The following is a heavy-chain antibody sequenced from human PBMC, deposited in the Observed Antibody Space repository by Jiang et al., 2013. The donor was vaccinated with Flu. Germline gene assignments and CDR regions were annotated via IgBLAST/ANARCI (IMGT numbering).Heavy chain of an antibody. CDR3: ARDAQDCSGGSCYSGNWFDP. CDR1: GGSISSGGYS. J-gene: IGHJ5*02. D-gene: IGHD2-15*01. V-gene: IGHV4-30-4*07. CDR2: IYYSGST. Sequence: GPGLVKPSQTLSLTCAVSGGSISSGGYSWSWIRQPPGKGLEWIGYIYYSGSTYYNPSLKSRVTISVDTSKNQFSLKLSSVTAADTAVYYCARDAQDCSGGSCYSGNWFDPWGQGTLVTVSS.